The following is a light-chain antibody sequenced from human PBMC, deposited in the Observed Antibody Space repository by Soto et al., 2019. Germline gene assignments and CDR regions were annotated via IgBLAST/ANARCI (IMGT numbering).Light chain of an antibody. CDR2: QTS. CDR1: QSLNRDY. Sequence: IQMTQSPSTLSASLGDRVTMTCRASQSLNRDYLAWYQQKPGKAPKLLIYQTSTLETDVPSWFSGGGSWKSFTITISSLQADDFATYYCHQYDSYPQTFGQGTKVDLK. V-gene: IGKV1-5*03. J-gene: IGKJ1*01. CDR3: HQYDSYPQT.